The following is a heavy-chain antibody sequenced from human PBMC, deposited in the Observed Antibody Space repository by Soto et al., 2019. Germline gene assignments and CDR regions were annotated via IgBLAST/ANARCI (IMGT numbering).Heavy chain of an antibody. CDR3: DTGGYHFDY. Sequence: GGSLRLSCEGSGFIFSNAWMNWVRQAPGKGLEWVGRIKSEPNGGTTDYAAPVKGRFTVSRDDSKRTVYLQMNSLKAEDTAVYYCDTGGYHFDYWGQGTLVTVSS. CDR2: IKSEPNGGTT. V-gene: IGHV3-15*01. CDR1: GFIFSNAW. D-gene: IGHD2-15*01. J-gene: IGHJ4*02.